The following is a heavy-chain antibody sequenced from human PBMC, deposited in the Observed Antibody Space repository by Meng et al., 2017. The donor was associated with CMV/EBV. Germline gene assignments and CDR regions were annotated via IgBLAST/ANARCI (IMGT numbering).Heavy chain of an antibody. V-gene: IGHV3-11*01. D-gene: IGHD4-11*01. Sequence: SLRLSCAASGFTFSDYYMSWIRQAPGKGLEWVSYISSSGSTIYYADSVKGRFTISRDNAKNSLYLQMNSLRAEDTAVYYCARGSRTVTYYYYGMDVWGQGTTVTVSS. CDR1: GFTFSDYY. CDR3: ARGSRTVTYYYYGMDV. CDR2: ISSSGSTI. J-gene: IGHJ6*02.